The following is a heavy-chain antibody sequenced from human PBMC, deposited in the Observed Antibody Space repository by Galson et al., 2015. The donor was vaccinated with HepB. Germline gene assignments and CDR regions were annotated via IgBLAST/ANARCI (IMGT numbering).Heavy chain of an antibody. D-gene: IGHD3-3*01. CDR3: ARVRTFWSGYYRTVDAFDI. Sequence: SWSWIRQPPGKGLEWIGYIYHSGSTYYNPSLKSRVTISVDRSKNQFSLKLSSVTAADTAVYYCARVRTFWSGYYRTVDAFDIWGQGTMVTVSS. J-gene: IGHJ3*02. V-gene: IGHV4-30-2*01. CDR2: IYHSGST. CDR1: S.